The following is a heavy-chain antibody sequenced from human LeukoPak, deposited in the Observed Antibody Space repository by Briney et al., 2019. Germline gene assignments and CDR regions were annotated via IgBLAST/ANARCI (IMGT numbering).Heavy chain of an antibody. CDR2: IGDDGSHK. D-gene: IGHD1-1*01. Sequence: PGRSLRLSCAASGFTFYIYAIHWVRQAPGKGLQWVAVIGDDGSHKDYVDSVKGRFTISRDNSKNTLYLQMNSLRAEDTAVYYCARDTTGHYNYWGQGTLVTVSS. V-gene: IGHV3-30-3*01. CDR1: GFTFYIYA. CDR3: ARDTTGHYNY. J-gene: IGHJ4*02.